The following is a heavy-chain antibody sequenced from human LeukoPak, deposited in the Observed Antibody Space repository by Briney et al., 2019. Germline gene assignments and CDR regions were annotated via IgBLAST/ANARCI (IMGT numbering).Heavy chain of an antibody. CDR1: GFTFSSYA. Sequence: GGSLRLSCAASGFTFSSYAMSWVRQAPGKGLEWVSAISGSGGSTYYADSVKGRFSISRDNSKKTLYLQMNSLRAEDTAVYYCAKDRGYWGWFDPWGQGTLVTVSS. CDR2: ISGSGGST. J-gene: IGHJ5*02. D-gene: IGHD7-27*01. CDR3: AKDRGYWGWFDP. V-gene: IGHV3-23*01.